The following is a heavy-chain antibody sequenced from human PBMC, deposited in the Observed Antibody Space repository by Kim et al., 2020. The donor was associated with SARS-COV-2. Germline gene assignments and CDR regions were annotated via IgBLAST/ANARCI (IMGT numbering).Heavy chain of an antibody. Sequence: GGSLRLSCAASGFTFDDYAMHWVRQAPGKGLEWVSGISWNSGSIGYADSVKGRFTISRDNAKNSLYLQMNSLRAEDTALYYCAKAHYGDYPRFYFDYWGQGTLVTVSS. CDR2: ISWNSGSI. CDR1: GFTFDDYA. D-gene: IGHD4-17*01. V-gene: IGHV3-9*01. CDR3: AKAHYGDYPRFYFDY. J-gene: IGHJ4*02.